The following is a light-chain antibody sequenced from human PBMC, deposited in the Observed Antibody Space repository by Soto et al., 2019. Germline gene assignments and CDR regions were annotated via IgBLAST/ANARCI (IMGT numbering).Light chain of an antibody. CDR1: SSDVGGYDY. J-gene: IGLJ1*01. V-gene: IGLV2-14*01. CDR2: EVS. Sequence: QSVLTQPASVSGSPGQSITISCTGTSSDVGGYDYVSWYQLHPGKAPKLMIFEVSNRPSGVSYRFSGSKSGNTASLTISGLQAEAEADYFCSSYSISTAYLSGTGTKVTVL. CDR3: SSYSISTAYL.